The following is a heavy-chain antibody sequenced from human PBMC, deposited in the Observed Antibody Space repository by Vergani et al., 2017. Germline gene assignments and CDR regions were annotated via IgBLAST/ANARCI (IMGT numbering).Heavy chain of an antibody. CDR2: ISSSSSYI. D-gene: IGHD3-3*01. CDR3: SRDTFGAEDF. CDR1: GFTFSSYS. J-gene: IGHJ4*02. V-gene: IGHV3-21*01. Sequence: EVQLVESGGGLVKPGGSLRLSCAASGFTFSSYSMNWVRQAPGKGLEWVSSISSSSSYIYYADAVKGRFTISRDNAKNSLYLQMNSLRAEDTAVYFCSRDTFGAEDFWGQGTLVTVSS.